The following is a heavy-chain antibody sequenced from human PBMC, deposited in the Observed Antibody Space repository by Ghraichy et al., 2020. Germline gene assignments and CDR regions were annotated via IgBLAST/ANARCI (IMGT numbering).Heavy chain of an antibody. CDR3: ARDSVDYGSGSYYHHSPIYYYYYMDV. V-gene: IGHV3-20*04. Sequence: GESLNISCAASGFTFDDYGMSWVRQAPGKGLEWVSGINWNGGSTGYADSVKGRFTISRDNAKNSLYLQMNSLRAEDTALYYCARDSVDYGSGSYYHHSPIYYYYYMDVWGKGTTVTVSS. J-gene: IGHJ6*03. CDR2: INWNGGST. D-gene: IGHD3-10*01. CDR1: GFTFDDYG.